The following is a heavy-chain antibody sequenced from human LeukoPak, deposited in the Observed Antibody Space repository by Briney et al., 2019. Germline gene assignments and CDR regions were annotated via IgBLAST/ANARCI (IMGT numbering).Heavy chain of an antibody. V-gene: IGHV3-21*01. CDR3: GPFGEFPAADV. J-gene: IGHJ6*02. D-gene: IGHD3-10*01. Sequence: GGSLRLSCAASGFTFSSYSMNWVRQAPGKGLEWVSSISSSSSYIYYADSVKGRFTISRDNAKNSLYLQMNNLRAEDTAVYYCGPFGEFPAADVWGQGTTVTVSS. CDR2: ISSSSSYI. CDR1: GFTFSSYS.